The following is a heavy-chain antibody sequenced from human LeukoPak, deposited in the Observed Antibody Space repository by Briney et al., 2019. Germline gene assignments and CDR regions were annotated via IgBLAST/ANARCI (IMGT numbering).Heavy chain of an antibody. Sequence: SETLSLTCTVSGGSISSYYWSWIRQPPGKGLEWIGYIYYSGSTNYNPSLKSRVTISVDTSKNQFSLKLSSVTAADTAVYYCAREGCSSTSCPNYYYYMDVWGKGTTVTVSS. CDR3: AREGCSSTSCPNYYYYMDV. V-gene: IGHV4-59*01. J-gene: IGHJ6*03. CDR1: GGSISSYY. CDR2: IYYSGST. D-gene: IGHD2-2*01.